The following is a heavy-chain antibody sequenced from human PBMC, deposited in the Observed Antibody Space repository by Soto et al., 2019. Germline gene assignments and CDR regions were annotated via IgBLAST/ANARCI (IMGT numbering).Heavy chain of an antibody. CDR3: AKPSYIVVVVAALY. Sequence: GGSLRLSCAASGFTFSSYAMSWVRQAPGKGLEWVSAISGSGGSTYYADSVKGRFTISRDNSKNTLYLQMNSLRAEDTAVYYCAKPSYIVVVVAALYWGQGTLVTVSS. J-gene: IGHJ4*02. D-gene: IGHD2-15*01. CDR1: GFTFSSYA. CDR2: ISGSGGST. V-gene: IGHV3-23*01.